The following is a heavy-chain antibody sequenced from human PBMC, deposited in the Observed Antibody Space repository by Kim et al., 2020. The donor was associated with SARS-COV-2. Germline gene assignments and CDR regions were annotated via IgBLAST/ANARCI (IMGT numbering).Heavy chain of an antibody. V-gene: IGHV4-34*01. J-gene: IGHJ4*02. D-gene: IGHD6-19*01. Sequence: SETLSLTCAVYGGSFNGYYWSWIRQPPGKGLEWIGEIDHSGSTHHNPSLKSRVSISVDTSKNQFSLKMSSVTAADTGVYYCARGPKPSGHFDYWGQGILV. CDR2: IDHSGST. CDR3: ARGPKPSGHFDY. CDR1: GGSFNGYY.